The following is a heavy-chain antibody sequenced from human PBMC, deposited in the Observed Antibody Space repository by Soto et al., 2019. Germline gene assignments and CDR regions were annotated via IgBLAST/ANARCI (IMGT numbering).Heavy chain of an antibody. Sequence: GASVKVSCKASGYTFTIYDINWVRQATGQGLEWMGWMNPNSGNTGYAQKFQGRVTMTRNTSISTAYMELSSLRSEDTAVYYCARGVPAARYYYYYYMDVWGKGTTVTVSS. CDR2: MNPNSGNT. V-gene: IGHV1-8*01. CDR3: ARGVPAARYYYYYYMDV. CDR1: GYTFTIYD. D-gene: IGHD2-2*01. J-gene: IGHJ6*03.